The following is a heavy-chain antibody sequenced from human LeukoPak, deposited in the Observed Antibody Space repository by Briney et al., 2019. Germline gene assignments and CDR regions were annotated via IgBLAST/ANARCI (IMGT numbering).Heavy chain of an antibody. CDR3: ARGYYDFWSGAFDI. Sequence: GGSLGLPCASSGFTVSSNYMSWVRQAPRKGLEWVSVIYSGGSTYYADSVKGRFTISRDNSKNTQYLQMNSLRAEDTAVYYCARGYYDFWSGAFDIWGQGTMVTVSS. CDR1: GFTVSSNY. V-gene: IGHV3-53*01. D-gene: IGHD3-3*01. J-gene: IGHJ3*02. CDR2: IYSGGST.